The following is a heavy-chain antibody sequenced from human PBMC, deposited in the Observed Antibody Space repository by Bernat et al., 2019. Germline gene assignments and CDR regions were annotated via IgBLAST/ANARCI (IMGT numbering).Heavy chain of an antibody. Sequence: EVQLVESGGGLVQPGGSLRLSCAASGFTFSVSWMSWVRQAPGKGPGWVANINQDGSEKYYVDSVRGRFTISRDNAKNSLYLQMNSLRADDTAVYYCARSPRTGDVDYWGQGTLVTVSS. V-gene: IGHV3-7*03. CDR3: ARSPRTGDVDY. CDR1: GFTFSVSW. J-gene: IGHJ4*02. D-gene: IGHD7-27*01. CDR2: INQDGSEK.